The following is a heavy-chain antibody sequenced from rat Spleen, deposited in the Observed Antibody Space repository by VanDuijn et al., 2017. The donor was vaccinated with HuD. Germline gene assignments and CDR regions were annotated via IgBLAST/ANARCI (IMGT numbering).Heavy chain of an antibody. CDR1: GFTFSNYD. Sequence: EVQLVESGGGLVQPGRSLKLSCAASGFTFSNYDMAWIRQAPGKGLEWVASISTSGGSTYHRDSVKGRFTVSRDNAKSTLYLQMDSLRSEDTATYYCASHYYSSLGFDYWGQGVMVTVSS. V-gene: IGHV5-25*01. CDR3: ASHYYSSLGFDY. D-gene: IGHD1-2*01. J-gene: IGHJ2*01. CDR2: ISTSGGST.